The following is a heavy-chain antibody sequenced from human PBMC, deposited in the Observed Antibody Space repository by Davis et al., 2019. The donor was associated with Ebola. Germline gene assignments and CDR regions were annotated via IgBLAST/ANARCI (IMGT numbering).Heavy chain of an antibody. J-gene: IGHJ4*02. CDR3: ARGWLRSKFDY. CDR2: TYYYRSKWYI. V-gene: IGHV6-1*01. D-gene: IGHD5-12*01. Sequence: PSETLSLTCAISGDSVSGASGAWNWIRQSPSRGLEWLGRTYYYRSKWYIDYAESVKGRIIINPDTSKNQLSLQVNSVTPEDTAVYYCARGWLRSKFDYWGRGTLVTVSS. CDR1: GDSVSGASGA.